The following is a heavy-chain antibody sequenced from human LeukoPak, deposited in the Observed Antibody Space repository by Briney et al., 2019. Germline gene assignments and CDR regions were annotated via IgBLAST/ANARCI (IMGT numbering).Heavy chain of an antibody. Sequence: ASVKVSCKVSGYTFTDYYMHWVQQAPGKGLEWMGLVDPEDGETIYAGKFQGRVTITADTSTDTAYMELSSLRSEDTAVYYCATDPYYYDSSGLSKRFDPWGQGTLVTVSS. D-gene: IGHD3-22*01. CDR1: GYTFTDYY. J-gene: IGHJ5*02. CDR3: ATDPYYYDSSGLSKRFDP. CDR2: VDPEDGET. V-gene: IGHV1-69-2*01.